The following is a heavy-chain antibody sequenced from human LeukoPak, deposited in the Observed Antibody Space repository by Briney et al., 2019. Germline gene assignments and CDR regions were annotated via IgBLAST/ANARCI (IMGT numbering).Heavy chain of an antibody. CDR1: GGSISSYY. CDR2: INYSGST. D-gene: IGHD3-3*01. J-gene: IGHJ4*02. Sequence: SETLSLTCTVSGGSISSYYWSWIRQPPGKGLEWIGYINYSGSTNYNPSLKSRVTISVDTSKNQFSLKLSSVTAADTAVYYCARDRELRFFDYWGQGTLVTVSS. V-gene: IGHV4-59*01. CDR3: ARDRELRFFDY.